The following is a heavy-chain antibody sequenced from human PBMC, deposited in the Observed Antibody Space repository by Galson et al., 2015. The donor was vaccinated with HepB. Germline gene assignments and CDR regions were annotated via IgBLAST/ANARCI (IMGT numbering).Heavy chain of an antibody. Sequence: SLRLSCAASGFTFSSYATHWVRQAPGKGLEWVAVISYDGSNKYYADSVKGRFTISRDNSKNTLYLQMNSLRAEDTAVYYCARELGIAAAGTLDYWGQGTLVTVSS. CDR3: ARELGIAAAGTLDY. CDR1: GFTFSSYA. V-gene: IGHV3-30*04. D-gene: IGHD6-13*01. J-gene: IGHJ4*02. CDR2: ISYDGSNK.